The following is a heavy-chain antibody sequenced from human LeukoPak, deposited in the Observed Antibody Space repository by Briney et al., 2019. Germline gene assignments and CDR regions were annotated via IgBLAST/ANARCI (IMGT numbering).Heavy chain of an antibody. V-gene: IGHV4-34*01. CDR3: ARRYSSGWYGY. CDR2: INHSGST. Sequence: SETLSLTCAVYGGSFSGYYWSWIRQPPGKGLEWIGEINHSGSTNYNPSLKSRVTISVDTSKNQFSLKLSSVTAADTAVYYCARRYSSGWYGYWGQGTLVTVSS. D-gene: IGHD6-19*01. J-gene: IGHJ4*02. CDR1: GGSFSGYY.